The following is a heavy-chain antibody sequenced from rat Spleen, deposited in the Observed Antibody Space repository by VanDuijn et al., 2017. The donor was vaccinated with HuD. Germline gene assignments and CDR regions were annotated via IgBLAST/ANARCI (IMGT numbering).Heavy chain of an antibody. CDR1: GFTFSNYG. Sequence: EVQLVESGGGLVQPGRSLKLSCAASGFTFSNYGMAWVRQAPTKGLEWVATISYDGSSTYYRDSVKGRFTISRDNAKSTLYLQMDSLRSEDTATYYCARQAPYYYVMDAWGQGASVTVSS. J-gene: IGHJ4*01. CDR2: ISYDGSST. D-gene: IGHD1-7*01. V-gene: IGHV5-29*01. CDR3: ARQAPYYYVMDA.